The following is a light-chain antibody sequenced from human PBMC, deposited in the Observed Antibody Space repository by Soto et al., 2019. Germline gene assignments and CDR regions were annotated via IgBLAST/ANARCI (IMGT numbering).Light chain of an antibody. J-gene: IGKJ1*01. V-gene: IGKV3-20*01. Sequence: PGDRATLSCRASQSVNSNYLAWYQRKPGQAPRLLIYGASNRATDIPYRFSASGSGTDFTLTITRLEAEDFAVYYCQQYDSTRPTFGEGTKVEVK. CDR3: QQYDSTRPT. CDR1: QSVNSNY. CDR2: GAS.